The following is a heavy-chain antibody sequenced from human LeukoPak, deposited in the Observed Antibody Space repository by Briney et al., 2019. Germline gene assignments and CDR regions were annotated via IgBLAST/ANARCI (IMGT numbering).Heavy chain of an antibody. V-gene: IGHV3-53*01. J-gene: IGHJ6*02. Sequence: GGSLRLSCAASGFTVSSNYMSWVRQAPGKGLEWVSVIYSGGSTYYADSMKGRFTISRDNSKNTLYLQTNSLRAEDTAVYYCARDLRLGELEGMDVWGQGTTVTVSS. CDR2: IYSGGST. CDR1: GFTVSSNY. D-gene: IGHD3-16*01. CDR3: ARDLRLGELEGMDV.